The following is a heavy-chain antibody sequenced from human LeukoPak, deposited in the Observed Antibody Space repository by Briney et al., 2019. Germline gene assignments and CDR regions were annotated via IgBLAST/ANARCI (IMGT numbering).Heavy chain of an antibody. Sequence: SGPTLVKPTQTLTLTCTFSGFSLTTSGVGVGWIRQPPGKALEWLALIYWDDDKRYSPSLKSRVTITKDTSKNQVVLTMTNMVPVDTATYYCSRTRRGQIGWTNDYWGQGTLVTVSS. D-gene: IGHD6-19*01. CDR1: GFSLTTSGVG. CDR3: SRTRRGQIGWTNDY. CDR2: IYWDDDK. V-gene: IGHV2-5*02. J-gene: IGHJ4*02.